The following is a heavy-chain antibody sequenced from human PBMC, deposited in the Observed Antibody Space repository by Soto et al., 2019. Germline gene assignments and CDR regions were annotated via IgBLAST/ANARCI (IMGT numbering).Heavy chain of an antibody. D-gene: IGHD3-10*01. V-gene: IGHV3-23*01. CDR2: ISGSGGST. CDR1: VFTFSYSV. J-gene: IGHJ4*02. CDR3: AKKVNSGPGSQYFDY. Sequence: GGSLRLSCAASVFTFSYSVMTWVRQAPGKGLEWVSAISGSGGSTYYADSVKGRFTISRDNSKNMLFLQMNSLRAEDTAIYYCAKKVNSGPGSQYFDYWGQGTLVTV.